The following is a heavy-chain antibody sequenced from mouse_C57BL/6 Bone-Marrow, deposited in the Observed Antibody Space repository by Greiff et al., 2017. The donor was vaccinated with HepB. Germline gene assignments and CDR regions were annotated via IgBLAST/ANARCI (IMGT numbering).Heavy chain of an antibody. V-gene: IGHV1-82*01. CDR1: GYAFSSSW. CDR2: IYPGDGDT. CDR3: ASEGVTTVVAHFDY. Sequence: QVQLQQSGPELVKPGASVKISCKASGYAFSSSWMNWVKQRPGQGLEWIGRIYPGDGDTNYNGKFKGKATLTADKSSSTAYMQLRSLTSEDSAVYFWASEGVTTVVAHFDYWGQGTTLTVSS. J-gene: IGHJ2*01. D-gene: IGHD1-1*01.